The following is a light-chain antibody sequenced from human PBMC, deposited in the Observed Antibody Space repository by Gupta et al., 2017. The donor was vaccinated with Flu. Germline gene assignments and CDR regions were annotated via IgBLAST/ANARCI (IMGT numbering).Light chain of an antibody. CDR2: DDG. CDR3: RVWDSSSEHQV. CDR1: NIGGKT. V-gene: IGLV3-21*03. J-gene: IGLJ2*01. Sequence: SYLLTQPPSASVAPGKTARITCGGNNIGGKTVHWYQQKPGQAPVLVVYDDGDRPSGVPERLSGGNSGNKATLIISRVEEGDEDDDYCRVWDSSSEHQVFGGGTKLTVL.